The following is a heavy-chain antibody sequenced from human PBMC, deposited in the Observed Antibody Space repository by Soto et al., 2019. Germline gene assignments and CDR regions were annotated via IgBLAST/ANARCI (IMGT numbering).Heavy chain of an antibody. CDR2: IYYSGST. CDR3: ASSGMGEIIGGVIVPSPIDYYYYGMDV. V-gene: IGHV4-59*01. D-gene: IGHD3-16*02. J-gene: IGHJ6*02. CDR1: GGSISSYY. Sequence: QVQLQESGPGLVKPSETLSLTCTVSGGSISSYYWSWIRQPPGKGLEWIGYIYYSGSTNYNPSLKSRVTISVDTSKNQFSLKLSSVTAADTAVYYCASSGMGEIIGGVIVPSPIDYYYYGMDVWGQGTTVTVSS.